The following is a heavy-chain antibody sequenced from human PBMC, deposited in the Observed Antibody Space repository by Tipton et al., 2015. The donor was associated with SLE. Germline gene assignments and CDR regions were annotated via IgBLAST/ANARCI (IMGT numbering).Heavy chain of an antibody. CDR2: IYYSGST. Sequence: TLSLTCTVSGGSISTSSYYWDWIRQPPGKGLEWIGYIYYSGSTNYNPSLKSRVTISVDTFKKQFSLKLSSVTAADTAMYYCARAGDPDYWYFDLWGRGTLVTVSS. CDR1: GGSISTSSYY. V-gene: IGHV4-61*05. CDR3: ARAGDPDYWYFDL. D-gene: IGHD5-24*01. J-gene: IGHJ2*01.